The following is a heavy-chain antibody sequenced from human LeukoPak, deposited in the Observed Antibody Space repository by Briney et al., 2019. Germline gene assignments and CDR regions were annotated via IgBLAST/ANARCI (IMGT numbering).Heavy chain of an antibody. D-gene: IGHD3-10*01. CDR3: ARAKILGYYGSGSHFDY. J-gene: IGHJ4*02. CDR1: GGSFGGYY. CDR2: INHSGST. V-gene: IGHV4-34*01. Sequence: SETLSLTCAVYGGSFGGYYWSWIRQPPGKGLEWIGEINHSGSTNYNPSLKSRVTISVDTSKNQFSLKLSSVTAADTAVYYCARAKILGYYGSGSHFDYWGQGTLVTVSS.